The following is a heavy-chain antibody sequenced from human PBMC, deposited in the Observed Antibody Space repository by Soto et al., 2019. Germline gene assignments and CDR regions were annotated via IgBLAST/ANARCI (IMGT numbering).Heavy chain of an antibody. CDR1: GGSTSGSSYY. J-gene: IGHJ4*02. CDR2: ISYSGDT. CDR3: VGVTVTRPLFDF. Sequence: SETLSLTCSVSGGSTSGSSYYWGWIRQAPGKGLEWIGTISYSGDTFYNPSLRSRLTVSGDTSKNQFSLHLSSVTAADTALYYCVGVTVTRPLFDFWGQGTLVTVSS. D-gene: IGHD2-21*02. V-gene: IGHV4-39*01.